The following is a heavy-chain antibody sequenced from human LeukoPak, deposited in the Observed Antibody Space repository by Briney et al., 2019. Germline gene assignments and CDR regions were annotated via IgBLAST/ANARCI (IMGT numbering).Heavy chain of an antibody. D-gene: IGHD1-26*01. Sequence: PSETLSLTCTVSGGSISSGSYCWSWIRQPAGKGLEWIGRIYTSGSTNYNPSLKSRVTMSVDTSKNQFSLKLSSVTAADTAVYYCARVPFMGYYYYMDVWGKGTTVTVSS. J-gene: IGHJ6*03. CDR1: GGSISSGSYC. V-gene: IGHV4-61*02. CDR2: IYTSGST. CDR3: ARVPFMGYYYYMDV.